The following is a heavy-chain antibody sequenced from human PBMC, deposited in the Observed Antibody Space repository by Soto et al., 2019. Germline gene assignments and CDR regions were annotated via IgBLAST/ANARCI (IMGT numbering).Heavy chain of an antibody. V-gene: IGHV3-30*03. CDR1: GFTVRTYG. D-gene: IGHD2-8*02. Sequence: QVQLVESGGGVVQPGRSLRLSCAVSGFTVRTYGMHWFRQAPGKGLEWVAVISRDGGTKYYADSVKGRFTISRDNSRNTLFLEMNSLRGDDMAVYYCTGEVASGYWGQGTLVTVSS. CDR2: ISRDGGTK. J-gene: IGHJ4*02. CDR3: TGEVASGY.